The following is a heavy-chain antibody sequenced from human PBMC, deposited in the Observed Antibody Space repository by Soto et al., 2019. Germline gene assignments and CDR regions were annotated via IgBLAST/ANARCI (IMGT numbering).Heavy chain of an antibody. V-gene: IGHV4-34*01. J-gene: IGHJ6*02. CDR2: INHSGST. CDR1: GGSFSGYY. D-gene: IGHD6-25*01. CDR3: ARGRLPRRGMDV. Sequence: QVQLQQWGAGLLKPSETLSLTCAVYGGSFSGYYWSWIRQPPGKGLEWIGEINHSGSTNYNPSLKSRVTISVDTSKNQSSLKLGSVTAADTAVYYCARGRLPRRGMDVWGQGTTVTVSS.